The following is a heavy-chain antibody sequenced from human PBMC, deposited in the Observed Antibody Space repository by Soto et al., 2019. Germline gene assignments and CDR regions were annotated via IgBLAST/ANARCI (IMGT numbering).Heavy chain of an antibody. Sequence: LTWIRQPPGKGLEWIGYIYYSGSINYNPSLTSRLTISVDTSKNQFSLKLSSVTAADTAVYYCARLRGNCSGGSCYPDYWGQGTLVTVSS. CDR2: IYYSGSI. CDR3: ARLRGNCSGGSCYPDY. V-gene: IGHV4-61*07. J-gene: IGHJ4*02. D-gene: IGHD2-15*01.